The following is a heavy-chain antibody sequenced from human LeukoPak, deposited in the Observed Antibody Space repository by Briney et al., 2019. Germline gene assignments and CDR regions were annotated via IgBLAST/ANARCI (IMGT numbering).Heavy chain of an antibody. V-gene: IGHV3-33*03. CDR1: GFPFSSYG. CDR2: IWYDGSNK. J-gene: IGHJ4*02. Sequence: PGGSLRLSCAASGFPFSSYGMHWVRQAPGKGLGWVAVIWYDGSNKYYADSVKGRFTISRDNAKNSLYLQMNSLRAEDTAVYYCADEDFDYWGQGTLVTVSS. CDR3: ADEDFDY.